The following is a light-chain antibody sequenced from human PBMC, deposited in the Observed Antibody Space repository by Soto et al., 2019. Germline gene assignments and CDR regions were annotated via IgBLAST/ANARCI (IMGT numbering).Light chain of an antibody. Sequence: QPVLTQPPSASGTPGQRIAISCSGASSNIGSNYVYWYQQPPGTAPKLLISRDDQRPSGVPDRFSGSKSGTSGSLAISGLRSEDEADYYCAAWDDTLSGPVFGGGTKLTVL. J-gene: IGLJ2*01. CDR2: RDD. CDR3: AAWDDTLSGPV. V-gene: IGLV1-47*01. CDR1: SSNIGSNY.